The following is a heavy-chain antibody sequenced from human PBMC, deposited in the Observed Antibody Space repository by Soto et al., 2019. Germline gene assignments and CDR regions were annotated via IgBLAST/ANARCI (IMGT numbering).Heavy chain of an antibody. D-gene: IGHD3-3*01. J-gene: IGHJ4*02. CDR1: GDSISSYY. CDR3: EKAQRKGFWSGAGS. V-gene: IGHV4-59*01. Sequence: SETLSLTCTVSGDSISSYYWSWIRQPPGKGLEWIGYIYYSGSTNYNPSLKSRVTISVDTSKNQFSLKLSSVTAADTAVYYWEKAQRKGFWSGAGSWGKGSLVTVCS. CDR2: IYYSGST.